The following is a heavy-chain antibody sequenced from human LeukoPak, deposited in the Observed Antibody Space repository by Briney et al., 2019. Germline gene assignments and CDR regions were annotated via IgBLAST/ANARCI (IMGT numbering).Heavy chain of an antibody. Sequence: GASVKVSCKASGYTFNRYAISWVRQAPGQGLEWMGWIRVNNGNTEYAQKFQGRVTMTTDTSTSTAYLDLRSLKSEDTAVYYCARGGSGYDSVYWGQGTLVTVSS. CDR2: IRVNNGNT. CDR1: GYTFNRYA. CDR3: ARGGSGYDSVY. J-gene: IGHJ4*02. D-gene: IGHD5-12*01. V-gene: IGHV1-18*01.